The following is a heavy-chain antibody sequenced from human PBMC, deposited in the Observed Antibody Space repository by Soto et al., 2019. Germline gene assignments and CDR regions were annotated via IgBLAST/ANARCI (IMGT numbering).Heavy chain of an antibody. CDR1: GFTLSSYW. J-gene: IGHJ4*02. Sequence: GGSLRLSCAASGFTLSSYWMHWVRQAPGKGLEWVGRIKGEADGGTTDYAAPVKGRITISRDHSKDTLYLQMNSLKTEDTAVYYCTTGLSNGYYNFDYWGQGTPVTVSS. CDR2: IKGEADGGTT. D-gene: IGHD3-22*01. CDR3: TTGLSNGYYNFDY. V-gene: IGHV3-15*01.